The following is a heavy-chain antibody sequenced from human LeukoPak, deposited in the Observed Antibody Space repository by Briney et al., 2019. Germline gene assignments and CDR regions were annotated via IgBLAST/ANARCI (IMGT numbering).Heavy chain of an antibody. J-gene: IGHJ6*03. Sequence: SETLCLTCAVYGGSFSGYYWSWVRQPPGKGLEWIGEINHSGSTKYYPYLMNRVTISLETTKNQYYLKLSSVNAADTAVYYCARGRYFDWTYYMDVWGKGTTVTVSS. CDR2: INHSGST. CDR1: GGSFSGYY. CDR3: ARGRYFDWTYYMDV. V-gene: IGHV4-34*01. D-gene: IGHD3-9*01.